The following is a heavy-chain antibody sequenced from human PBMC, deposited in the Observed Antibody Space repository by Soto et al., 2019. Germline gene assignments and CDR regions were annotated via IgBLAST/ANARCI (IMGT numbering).Heavy chain of an antibody. Sequence: GGSLRLSCAASGFTFSSYSMNWVRQAPGKGLEWVSYISSSSSTIYYADSVKGRFTISRDNAKNSLYLQMNSLRDEDTAVYYCASGGDYPSPYYYYGMDVWGQGITVTVSS. J-gene: IGHJ6*02. CDR2: ISSSSSTI. CDR1: GFTFSSYS. D-gene: IGHD2-21*02. CDR3: ASGGDYPSPYYYYGMDV. V-gene: IGHV3-48*02.